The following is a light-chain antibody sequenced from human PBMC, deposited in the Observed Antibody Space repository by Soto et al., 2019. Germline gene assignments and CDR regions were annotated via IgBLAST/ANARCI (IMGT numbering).Light chain of an antibody. CDR2: AAS. J-gene: IGKJ2*01. V-gene: IGKV3-20*01. CDR1: QSIKYNF. CDR3: QQYGSSPYT. Sequence: EIVVTQSPGTLSLSPGERATLSCRTRQSIKYNFLAWYQQKPGQAPRLLIYAASGRAAAFPDRFSGSGSGTDFTLTISRLEPEDFAVYFFQQYGSSPYTFGQGTKLEIK.